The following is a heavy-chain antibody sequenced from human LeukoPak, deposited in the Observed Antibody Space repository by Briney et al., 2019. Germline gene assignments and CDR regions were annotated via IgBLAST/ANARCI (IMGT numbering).Heavy chain of an antibody. D-gene: IGHD3-16*01. CDR1: GFTFSTYA. CDR2: ISGSGGRT. J-gene: IGHJ4*02. V-gene: IGHV3-23*01. CDR3: ARPSYALRPFQPDY. Sequence: GGSLRVSCAASGFTFSTYAMSWVRQAPGKGLEWVSGISGSGGRTYYADFVKGRFTISRDNSKNTLSLQMNSLRAEDTAVYYCARPSYALRPFQPDYWGQGTLVTVSS.